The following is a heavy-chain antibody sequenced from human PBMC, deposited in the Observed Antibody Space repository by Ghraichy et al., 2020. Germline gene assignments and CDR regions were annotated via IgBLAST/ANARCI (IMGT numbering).Heavy chain of an antibody. J-gene: IGHJ4*02. CDR1: GFTFSSYA. Sequence: GGSLRLSCAASGFTFSSYAMSWVRQAPGKGLEWVSAISGSGGSTYYADSVKGRFTISRDNSKNTLYLQMNSLRAEDTAVYYCAKWEYSSSWRYYFDYWGQGTLVTVSS. CDR2: ISGSGGST. V-gene: IGHV3-23*01. D-gene: IGHD6-13*01. CDR3: AKWEYSSSWRYYFDY.